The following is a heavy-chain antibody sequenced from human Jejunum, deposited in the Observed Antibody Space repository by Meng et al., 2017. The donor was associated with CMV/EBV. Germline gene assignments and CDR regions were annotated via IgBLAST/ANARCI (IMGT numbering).Heavy chain of an antibody. D-gene: IGHD3-22*01. J-gene: IGHJ4*02. CDR3: ARCRHNYDTRGYYIMNY. V-gene: IGHV1-2*02. CDR2: INPKSGGT. Sequence: IHWVRQAPGQGLEWMGWINPKSGGTNNAQKFQGRVTLTMDTSISTAYMELSRLTSDDTAVYYCARCRHNYDTRGYYIMNYWGQGTLVTVSS.